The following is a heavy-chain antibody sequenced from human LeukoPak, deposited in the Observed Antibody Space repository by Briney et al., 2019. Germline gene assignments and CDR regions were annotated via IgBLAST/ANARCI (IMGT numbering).Heavy chain of an antibody. D-gene: IGHD6-25*01. Sequence: GGSLRLSCAASGFTFTNAWMTWVRQAPGKGLEWVGRIKSTTGGGTTDYAAPVKGRFTISRDDSKNTMSLQMNSLKSGDTAVYYCTYAAFDYWGQGTLVSVSS. J-gene: IGHJ4*02. CDR2: IKSTTGGGTT. CDR3: TYAAFDY. CDR1: GFTFTNAW. V-gene: IGHV3-15*01.